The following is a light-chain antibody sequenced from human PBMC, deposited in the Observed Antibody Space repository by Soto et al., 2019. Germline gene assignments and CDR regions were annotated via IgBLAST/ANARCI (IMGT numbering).Light chain of an antibody. CDR1: SSNIGAGYD. V-gene: IGLV1-40*01. J-gene: IGLJ1*01. CDR2: GNS. CDR3: QSYDSSLSGYV. Sequence: QSVLTQPPSVSGAPGQRVTISCTGSSSNIGAGYDVHWYQQLPGTAPKLLIYGNSNRPSGVPDRFSGSKSGTSASQAITGLQAEDEADYYYQSYDSSLSGYVFGSGTKLTVL.